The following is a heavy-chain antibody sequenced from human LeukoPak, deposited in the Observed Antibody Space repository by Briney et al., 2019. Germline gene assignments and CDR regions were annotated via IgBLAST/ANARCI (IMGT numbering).Heavy chain of an antibody. Sequence: SETLSLTCTVSGGSISSYYWSWIRQPPGKGLEWIGYIYYSGSTNYNPSLKSRVTISVDTSKNQFSLKLSSVTAADTAVYYCARYIWGSYPTFEDYWGQGTLVTVSS. CDR1: GGSISSYY. V-gene: IGHV4-59*01. CDR3: ARYIWGSYPTFEDY. J-gene: IGHJ4*02. D-gene: IGHD3-16*02. CDR2: IYYSGST.